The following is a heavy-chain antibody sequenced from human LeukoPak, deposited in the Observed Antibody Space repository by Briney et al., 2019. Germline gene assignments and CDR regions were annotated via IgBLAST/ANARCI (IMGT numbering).Heavy chain of an antibody. Sequence: SLRLSCAASVLTFDHYAMHWVRHARGEGLEWVSGISWNSGSIGYADSVKGRFPLSRDNAKNSLYQQMNRLRAEDRALYYGAKDSRAGYSSSWYYFDYWGQGTLVTVSS. CDR1: VLTFDHYA. D-gene: IGHD6-13*01. CDR3: AKDSRAGYSSSWYYFDY. CDR2: ISWNSGSI. J-gene: IGHJ4*02. V-gene: IGHV3-9*01.